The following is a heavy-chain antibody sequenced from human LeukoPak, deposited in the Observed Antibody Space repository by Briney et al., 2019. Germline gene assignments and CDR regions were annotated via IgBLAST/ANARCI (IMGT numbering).Heavy chain of an antibody. CDR3: ARAWGEYSSSYYFDY. CDR1: GFTFSSYA. D-gene: IGHD6-6*01. V-gene: IGHV3-30-3*01. CDR2: ISYDGSNK. J-gene: IGHJ4*02. Sequence: GGSLRLSCAASGFTFSSYAMHWVRQAPGKGLKWVAVISYDGSNKYYADSVKGRFTISRDNSKNTLYLQMNSLRAEDTAVYYCARAWGEYSSSYYFDYWGQGTLVTVSS.